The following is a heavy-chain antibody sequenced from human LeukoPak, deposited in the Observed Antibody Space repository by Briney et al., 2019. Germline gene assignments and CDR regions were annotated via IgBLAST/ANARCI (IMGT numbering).Heavy chain of an antibody. V-gene: IGHV3-66*01. CDR3: AREAARPSKALDY. Sequence: GRSLRLSCAASGFTFSSYAMHWVRQAPGKGLEWVSVIYSGGSTYYAASVKGRFTISRDNSKNTLYLQMNSLRAEDTAVYYCAREAARPSKALDYWGQGTLVTVSS. CDR2: IYSGGST. CDR1: GFTFSSYA. D-gene: IGHD6-6*01. J-gene: IGHJ4*02.